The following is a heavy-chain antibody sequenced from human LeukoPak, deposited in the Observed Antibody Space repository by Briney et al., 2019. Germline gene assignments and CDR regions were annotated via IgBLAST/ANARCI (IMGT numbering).Heavy chain of an antibody. CDR3: ARGGYDILTGYPGPFDY. Sequence: SVKVSCKASGGTFSSYAISWVRQAPGQGLEWMGGIIPIFGTANYAQKFQGRVTVTADKSASTAYMELSSLRSEDTAVYYCARGGYDILTGYPGPFDYWGQGTLVTVSS. CDR2: IIPIFGTA. J-gene: IGHJ4*02. V-gene: IGHV1-69*06. D-gene: IGHD3-9*01. CDR1: GGTFSSYA.